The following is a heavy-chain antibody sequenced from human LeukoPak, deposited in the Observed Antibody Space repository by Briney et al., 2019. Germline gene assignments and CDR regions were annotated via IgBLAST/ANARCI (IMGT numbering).Heavy chain of an antibody. V-gene: IGHV4-30-2*01. CDR1: GGSINSGGYY. CDR2: FSHSGST. CDR3: ARDLY. Sequence: SETLSHTSTVSGGSINSGGYYWTWIRQPPGEGLEWIAYFSHSGSTFYNPSLKSRVTISLDTSKNQFSLNLRSVTAADTAVYYCARDLYWGQGTLVTVSS. J-gene: IGHJ4*02.